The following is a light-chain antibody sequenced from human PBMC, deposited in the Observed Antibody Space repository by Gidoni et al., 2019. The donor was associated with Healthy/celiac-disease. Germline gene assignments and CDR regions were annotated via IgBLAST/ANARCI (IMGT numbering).Light chain of an antibody. CDR1: VLAKRY. CDR3: YSAADNIEV. J-gene: IGLJ2*01. Sequence: SYELTQPSSVSVSPGQTARITCSGDVLAKRYARWFQQKPGQAPVLVIYNDSERPSGIPERFSGSSSGTTVTLTISGAQVEDEADYYCYSAADNIEVFGGGTKLTVL. V-gene: IGLV3-27*01. CDR2: NDS.